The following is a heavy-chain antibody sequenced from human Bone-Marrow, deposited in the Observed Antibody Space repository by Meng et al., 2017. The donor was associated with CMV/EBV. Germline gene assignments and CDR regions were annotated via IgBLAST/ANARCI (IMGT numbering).Heavy chain of an antibody. Sequence: QGQRGQSGMEAKKPGASVKVPCKTSGYTFVGHYIHWVRQAPGQGLEWMGRINPKSAGTDYVEKFQGRVTMTRDTSNTIVYMELSRLTADDTAVYYCTRTWIDSFTPDFDYWGQGSLVTVSS. CDR1: GYTFVGHY. CDR2: INPKSAGT. V-gene: IGHV1-2*06. CDR3: TRTWIDSFTPDFDY. J-gene: IGHJ4*02. D-gene: IGHD2-2*03.